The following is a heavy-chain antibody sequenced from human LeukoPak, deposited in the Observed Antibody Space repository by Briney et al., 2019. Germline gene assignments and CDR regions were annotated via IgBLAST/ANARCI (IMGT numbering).Heavy chain of an antibody. J-gene: IGHJ6*03. Sequence: KPSETLSLTCAVYGGSFSGYYWSWIRQPPGKGLEWIGEINHRGKTNYNPPLKSRVPISGDTSKNQFSLKLSSVTAADTAVYFCARVGYSYVINDWSRTGLGAYPTKYYYHMDVWGKGTTVTVSS. D-gene: IGHD5-18*01. CDR2: INHRGKT. CDR3: ARVGYSYVINDWSRTGLGAYPTKYYYHMDV. CDR1: GGSFSGYY. V-gene: IGHV4-34*01.